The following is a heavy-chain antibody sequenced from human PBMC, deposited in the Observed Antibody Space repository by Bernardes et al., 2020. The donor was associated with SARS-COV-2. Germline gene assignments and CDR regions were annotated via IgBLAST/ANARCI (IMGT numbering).Heavy chain of an antibody. V-gene: IGHV4-4*02. CDR1: GGSISSSNW. J-gene: IGHJ3*02. D-gene: IGHD3-10*01. Sequence: SETLSLTCAVSGGSISSSNWWSWVRQPPGKGLEWIGEIYHSGSTNYNPSLKSRVTISVDKSKNQFSLKLSSVTAADTAVYYCAGNYGSGSYYGDAFDIWGQGTMVTVSS. CDR3: AGNYGSGSYYGDAFDI. CDR2: IYHSGST.